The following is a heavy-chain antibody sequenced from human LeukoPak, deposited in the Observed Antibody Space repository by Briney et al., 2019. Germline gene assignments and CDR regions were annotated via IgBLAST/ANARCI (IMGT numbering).Heavy chain of an antibody. J-gene: IGHJ6*02. D-gene: IGHD2-15*01. Sequence: GGSLRLSCAASGFTFSSYGMHWVRQAPGKGLEWVAVIWYDGSNKYYADSVEGRFTISRDNSKNTLYLQMNSLRAEDTAVYYCARYCSGGSCWSYYYYGMDVWGQGTTVTVSS. CDR3: ARYCSGGSCWSYYYYGMDV. CDR2: IWYDGSNK. V-gene: IGHV3-33*01. CDR1: GFTFSSYG.